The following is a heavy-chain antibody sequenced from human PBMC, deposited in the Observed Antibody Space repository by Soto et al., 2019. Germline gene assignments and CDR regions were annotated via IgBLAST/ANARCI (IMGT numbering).Heavy chain of an antibody. CDR3: ARIRGYYDSSGYYPVFGY. CDR1: GGSFSGYY. CDR2: INHSGST. V-gene: IGHV4-34*01. D-gene: IGHD3-22*01. Sequence: SETLSLTCAVYGGSFSGYYWSWIRQPPGKGLEWIGEINHSGSTNYNPSLKSRVTISVDTSKNQFSLKLSSVTAADTAAYYCARIRGYYDSSGYYPVFGYWGQGTLVTVSS. J-gene: IGHJ4*02.